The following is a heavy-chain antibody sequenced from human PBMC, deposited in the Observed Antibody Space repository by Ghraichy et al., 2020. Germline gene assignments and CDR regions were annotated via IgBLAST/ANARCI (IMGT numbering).Heavy chain of an antibody. Sequence: GESLNISCAASGFTFSSYSMSWVRQAPGKGLEWVSYISSSGSLIYYADSVKGRFTISRDNAKNSLFLQMNSLRDEDTAVYYCARLVRSSGWYAEYWGQGTLVTVSS. J-gene: IGHJ4*02. CDR1: GFTFSSYS. V-gene: IGHV3-48*02. D-gene: IGHD6-19*01. CDR3: ARLVRSSGWYAEY. CDR2: ISSSGSLI.